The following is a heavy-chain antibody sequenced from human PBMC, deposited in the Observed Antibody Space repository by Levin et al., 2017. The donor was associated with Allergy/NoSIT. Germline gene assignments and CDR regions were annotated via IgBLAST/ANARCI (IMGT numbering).Heavy chain of an antibody. Sequence: PSETLSLTCTVSGGSITSGGYYWAWIRQYPGTGLEWIGYIYYSGSAYYNPSLESRVTISIDTSKSQFSLNMSSVTAADTAVYYCASHFGGNSAYWGQGTLVTVSS. CDR2: IYYSGSA. D-gene: IGHD4-23*01. J-gene: IGHJ4*02. CDR1: GGSITSGGYY. CDR3: ASHFGGNSAY. V-gene: IGHV4-31*03.